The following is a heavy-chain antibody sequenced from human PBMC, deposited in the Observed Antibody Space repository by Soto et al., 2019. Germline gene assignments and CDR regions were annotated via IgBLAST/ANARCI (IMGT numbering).Heavy chain of an antibody. Sequence: QVRLVQSGAEVKKPGASLKVSCKGSGYFFTNYYIHWVRQAPRLGLEWLGIIDPGTGTTNYAQKFQGIITMTRDTSTSTVYMELSSLRSEDAAVYYCASTTEATLDVWGQGTTVTVSS. J-gene: IGHJ6*02. CDR2: IDPGTGTT. V-gene: IGHV1-46*01. CDR1: GYFFTNYY. D-gene: IGHD1-26*01. CDR3: ASTTEATLDV.